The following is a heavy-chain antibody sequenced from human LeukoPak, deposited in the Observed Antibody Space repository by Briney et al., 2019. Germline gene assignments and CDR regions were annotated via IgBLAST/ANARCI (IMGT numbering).Heavy chain of an antibody. V-gene: IGHV3-23*01. CDR1: GFTFSSYA. Sequence: GGSLRLSCAASGFTFSSYAMSWVRQAPGKGLEWVSAISGSGGSTYYADSVKGRFTISRDDSKNTLYLQMNSLRAEDTAVYYCAKSRWDTAMASLDYWGQGTLVTVSS. CDR2: ISGSGGST. CDR3: AKSRWDTAMASLDY. J-gene: IGHJ4*02. D-gene: IGHD5-18*01.